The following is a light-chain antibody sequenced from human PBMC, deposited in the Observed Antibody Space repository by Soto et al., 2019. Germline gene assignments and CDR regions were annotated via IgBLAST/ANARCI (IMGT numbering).Light chain of an antibody. Sequence: QSALTQPASVSGSPGQSLTISCTGTGSDIGGYNYVSWYQQHPGEDPKLMIYEVTNRPSGVSNRFSGSKSGNTASLTISGLPPEDEADYFCSSYTSSNTLVVFGGGTKLTVL. CDR3: SSYTSSNTLVV. CDR2: EVT. J-gene: IGLJ2*01. V-gene: IGLV2-14*01. CDR1: GSDIGGYNY.